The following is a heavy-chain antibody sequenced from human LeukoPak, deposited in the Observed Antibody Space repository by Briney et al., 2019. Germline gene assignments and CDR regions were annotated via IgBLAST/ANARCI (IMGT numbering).Heavy chain of an antibody. J-gene: IGHJ4*02. CDR1: GYIFTSYA. CDR3: ARVYYDSSGYYNHFDY. D-gene: IGHD3-22*01. V-gene: IGHV1-3*01. Sequence: GASVKVSCKASGYIFTSYAIHWVRQVPGQRLEWMGWINGGNGNTKESQKLQGRVTITRDTSASTVYMELSSLRSEDTAVYYCARVYYDSSGYYNHFDYWGQGTLVTVSS. CDR2: INGGNGNT.